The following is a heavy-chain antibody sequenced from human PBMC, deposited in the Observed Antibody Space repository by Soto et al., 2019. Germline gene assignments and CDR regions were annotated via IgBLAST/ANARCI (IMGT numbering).Heavy chain of an antibody. V-gene: IGHV1-58*01. D-gene: IGHD6-6*01. CDR2: IIVGSGNT. J-gene: IGHJ6*02. Sequence: ASVKVSCKASGFTFTSSAVQWVRQARGQRLEWIGWIIVGSGNTNYAQKFQERVTITRDMSTSTAYMELSSLRSEDTAVYYCAAPRPPFYYYYGMDVWGQGTTVTVSS. CDR1: GFTFTSSA. CDR3: AAPRPPFYYYYGMDV.